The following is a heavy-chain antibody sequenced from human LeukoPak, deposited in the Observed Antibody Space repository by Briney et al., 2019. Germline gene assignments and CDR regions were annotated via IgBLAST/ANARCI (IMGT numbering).Heavy chain of an antibody. Sequence: QPGGSLRLSCAASGFTFSSYAMSWVRQAPGKGLEWVSAISGSGGSTYYADSVKGRFTISRDDSKNTLYLQMNSLRAEDTAVYYCTKGEQPWLVPAPFDFWGQGTLVTVSS. D-gene: IGHD1/OR15-1a*01. V-gene: IGHV3-23*01. CDR2: ISGSGGST. CDR3: TKGEQPWLVPAPFDF. CDR1: GFTFSSYA. J-gene: IGHJ4*02.